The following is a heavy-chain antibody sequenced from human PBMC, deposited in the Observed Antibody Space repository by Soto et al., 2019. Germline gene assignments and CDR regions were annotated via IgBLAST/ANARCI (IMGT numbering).Heavy chain of an antibody. CDR1: GYTFTGYY. CDR3: ARGPLGYCSSTSCYNSDY. CDR2: INPNSGGT. J-gene: IGHJ4*02. D-gene: IGHD2-2*02. Sequence: ASVKVSCKASGYTFTGYYMHWVRQAPGQGLEWMGWINPNSGGTNYAQKFQGRVTMTRDTSISTAYMELSRLRSDDTAVYYCARGPLGYCSSTSCYNSDYWGQGTLVTASS. V-gene: IGHV1-2*02.